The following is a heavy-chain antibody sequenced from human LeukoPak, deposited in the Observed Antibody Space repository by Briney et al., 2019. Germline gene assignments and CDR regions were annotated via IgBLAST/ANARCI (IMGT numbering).Heavy chain of an antibody. CDR2: ISYDGSNK. Sequence: GRSLRLSCPASGFTFSSYAMHWVRQAPGKWLEWVAVISYDGSNKYYADSVKGRLTISRDNSKNTLYLQMNSLRAEDTAVYYCARDLTTSGGFDYWGQGTLVTVSS. V-gene: IGHV3-30-3*01. CDR3: ARDLTTSGGFDY. J-gene: IGHJ4*02. D-gene: IGHD2-15*01. CDR1: GFTFSSYA.